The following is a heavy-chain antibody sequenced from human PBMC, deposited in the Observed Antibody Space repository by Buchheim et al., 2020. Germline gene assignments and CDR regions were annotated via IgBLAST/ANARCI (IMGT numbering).Heavy chain of an antibody. Sequence: QVHLVQSGAEVKKPGARVKVSCTASGYTFTSYNVHWVRQAPGQGLEWMRIINPGGDSASYAQKFQGRLTMTRDTSTSTVYMELSSLRSEDTAVYYCARTQTYYDFWSGYSLGFRSGWFDPWGQGTL. D-gene: IGHD3-3*01. CDR2: INPGGDSA. CDR3: ARTQTYYDFWSGYSLGFRSGWFDP. CDR1: GYTFTSYN. V-gene: IGHV1-46*01. J-gene: IGHJ5*02.